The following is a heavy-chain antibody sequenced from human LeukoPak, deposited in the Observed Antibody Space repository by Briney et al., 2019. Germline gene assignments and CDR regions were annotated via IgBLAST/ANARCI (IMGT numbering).Heavy chain of an antibody. J-gene: IGHJ5*02. CDR1: GYTXTELS. CDR2: FDPEDGET. V-gene: IGHV1-24*01. D-gene: IGHD3-9*01. CDR3: ATVEILTGYIWFDP. Sequence: ASVKVSCKVSGYTXTELSMHGVRQAPGKGLEWMGGFDPEDGETIYAQKFQGRVTMTEDTSTDTAYMELSSLRSEDTAVYYCATVEILTGYIWFDPWGQGTLVTVSS.